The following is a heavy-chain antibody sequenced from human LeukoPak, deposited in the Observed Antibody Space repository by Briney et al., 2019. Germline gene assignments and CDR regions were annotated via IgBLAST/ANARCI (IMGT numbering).Heavy chain of an antibody. CDR2: FYYSGST. Sequence: SETLSLTCTVSSGSISSGSYYWGWIRRPPGKGLEWIGSFYYSGSTYYNPSLKSRVTISVDRSKNQFSLKLTSVTAADTAVYYCARHGNYGDYVGWFDPWGQGTLVTVSS. CDR3: ARHGNYGDYVGWFDP. CDR1: SGSISSGSYY. V-gene: IGHV4-39*01. D-gene: IGHD4-17*01. J-gene: IGHJ5*02.